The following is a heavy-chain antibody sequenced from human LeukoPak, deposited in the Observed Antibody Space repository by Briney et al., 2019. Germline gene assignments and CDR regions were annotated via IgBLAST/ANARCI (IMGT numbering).Heavy chain of an antibody. V-gene: IGHV4-59*12. Sequence: SETLSLTCTVSGGSISSYYWSWIRQPPGQGLEWIGSIFYGGSTFYNPSLKRRATISVDTSKNQFSLNLTSVTAADTAVYYCARDAKRFYAANWFDPWGQGTPVTVSS. CDR3: ARDAKRFYAANWFDP. J-gene: IGHJ5*02. D-gene: IGHD2/OR15-2a*01. CDR1: GGSISSYY. CDR2: IFYGGST.